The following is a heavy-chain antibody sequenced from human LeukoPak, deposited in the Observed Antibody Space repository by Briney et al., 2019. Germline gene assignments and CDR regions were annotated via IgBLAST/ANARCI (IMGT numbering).Heavy chain of an antibody. J-gene: IGHJ6*02. CDR2: IYSGGST. V-gene: IGHV3-53*01. CDR3: AREPPRNYYYYGMDV. D-gene: IGHD3-10*01. Sequence: PGGSLRLSCAASGFTVSSNYMSWVRQAPGKGLEWVSVIYSGGSTYYADSVKGRFTISRDNSKNTLYLQMNSLRAEDTAVYYCAREPPRNYYYYGMDVWGQGTTVTVSS. CDR1: GFTVSSNY.